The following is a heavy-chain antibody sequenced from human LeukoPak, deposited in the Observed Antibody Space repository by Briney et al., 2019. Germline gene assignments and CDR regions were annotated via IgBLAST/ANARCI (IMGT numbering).Heavy chain of an antibody. D-gene: IGHD6-19*01. V-gene: IGHV1-8*01. CDR2: MNPNSGNT. Sequence: SCKAAGYFTTSYDINWLRHPPGEGLLWLGWMNPNSGNTGYAQKVKGRVTMTRNTSISTAYMELRSLRSDDTAVYYCARDRYSSASSEVFDPWGQGTLVTVSS. CDR3: ARDRYSSASSEVFDP. CDR1: GYFTTSYD. J-gene: IGHJ5*02.